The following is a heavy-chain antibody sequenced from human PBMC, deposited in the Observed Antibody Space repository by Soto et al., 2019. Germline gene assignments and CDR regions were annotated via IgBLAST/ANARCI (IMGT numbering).Heavy chain of an antibody. CDR1: GYTFTRSG. Sequence: ASVKASCKASGYTFTRSGISWVRQAPGQGLEWMGWISTYNGDTNYSQKFQGRVTITRDTSASTAYMELSSLRSEDTAVYYCARGSGYYYWDDYWGQGTLVTVSS. CDR3: ARGSGYYYWDDY. D-gene: IGHD3-22*01. V-gene: IGHV1-18*01. CDR2: ISTYNGDT. J-gene: IGHJ4*02.